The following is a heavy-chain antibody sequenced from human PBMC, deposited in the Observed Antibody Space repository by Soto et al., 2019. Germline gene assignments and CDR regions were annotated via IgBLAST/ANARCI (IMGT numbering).Heavy chain of an antibody. Sequence: QVQLVESGGGVVQPGRSLRLSCAASGFTFSSYAMHWVRQAPGKGLEWVAVISYDGSNKYYADSVKGRFTISRDNSKNTLYLQMNSLRAEDTAVYYCAREGIAFDYWGQGNLVTGSS. CDR3: AREGIAFDY. D-gene: IGHD6-13*01. CDR2: ISYDGSNK. V-gene: IGHV3-30-3*01. CDR1: GFTFSSYA. J-gene: IGHJ4*02.